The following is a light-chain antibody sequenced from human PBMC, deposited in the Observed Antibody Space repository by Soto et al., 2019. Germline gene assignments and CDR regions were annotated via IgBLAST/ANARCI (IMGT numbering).Light chain of an antibody. CDR1: QSISTY. CDR3: QQTYTTPYT. CDR2: AAS. Sequence: DIQMTQSPSSLSASVGDRVTITCRASQSISTYLTWYQQKPGKAPKLLISAASSLQSGVPSRFSDSGSGTDFTLTISSLQPEDFATYSCQQTYTTPYTFGQGTKLEIK. V-gene: IGKV1-39*01. J-gene: IGKJ2*01.